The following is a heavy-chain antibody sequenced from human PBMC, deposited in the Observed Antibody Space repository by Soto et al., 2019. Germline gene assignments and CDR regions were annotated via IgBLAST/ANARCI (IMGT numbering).Heavy chain of an antibody. Sequence: QVQLQESGPGLVKPSETLSLTCTVSGGSVTSGSYYWSWIRQPPGKVLEWIGYIYYSGSTSYNPSLKSRVTISVDTSKNQISLKLSSVTAADTAVYYCARDQGIAVAVFDYWGQGTLVTVSS. CDR2: IYYSGST. J-gene: IGHJ4*02. CDR1: GGSVTSGSYY. CDR3: ARDQGIAVAVFDY. D-gene: IGHD6-19*01. V-gene: IGHV4-61*01.